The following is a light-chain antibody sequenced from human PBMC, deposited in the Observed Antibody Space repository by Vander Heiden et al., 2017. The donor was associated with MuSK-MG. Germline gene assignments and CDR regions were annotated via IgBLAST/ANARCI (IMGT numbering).Light chain of an antibody. CDR2: DAS. V-gene: IGKV3-11*01. CDR1: QSVSSY. CDR3: QQSSNGPRTCT. Sequence: EIVLTQSPATLSLSPGERATPSCRASQSVSSYLAWYQQKPGQAPRLLIYDASNRATGIPARFSGSGSGTDFTLTISRLEPEDFAVYYSQQSSNGPRTCTCGQGTKVAIK. J-gene: IGKJ1*01.